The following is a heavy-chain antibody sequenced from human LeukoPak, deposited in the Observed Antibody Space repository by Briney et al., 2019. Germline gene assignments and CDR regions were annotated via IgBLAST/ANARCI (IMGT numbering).Heavy chain of an antibody. J-gene: IGHJ4*02. V-gene: IGHV3-15*01. CDR2: IKSKTDGGTT. CDR1: GFTFSTYW. D-gene: IGHD3-10*01. Sequence: GGSLRLSCAASGFTFSTYWMNWYRQAPGKGLEWVGRIKSKTDGGTTGYAAPVKGRFTIPRDDSKNTLYLQMNSLKTEDTAVYYCTTDTRLWFGELPFDYWGQGTLVTVSS. CDR3: TTDTRLWFGELPFDY.